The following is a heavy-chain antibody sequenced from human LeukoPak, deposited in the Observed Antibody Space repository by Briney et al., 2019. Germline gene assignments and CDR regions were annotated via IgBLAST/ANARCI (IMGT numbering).Heavy chain of an antibody. CDR1: GGTFSSYA. Sequence: GASVKVSCTASGGTFSSYAISWVPQAPGQGLEWMGGIIPIFGTANYAQKFQGRVTITADESTSTAYVELSSLRSEDTAVYYCARLLNLAVAGWGQGTLVTVSS. V-gene: IGHV1-69*01. CDR2: IIPIFGTA. J-gene: IGHJ4*02. CDR3: ARLLNLAVAG. D-gene: IGHD6-19*01.